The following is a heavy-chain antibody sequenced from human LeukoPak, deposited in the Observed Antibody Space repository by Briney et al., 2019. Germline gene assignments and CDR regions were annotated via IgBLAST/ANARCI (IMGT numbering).Heavy chain of an antibody. Sequence: ASVKVSCKASGYTYTGYYMRWVRQAPGQGLEWMGRINPNSGGTNYAQKFQGRVTMTRDTSISTAYMELSRLRSDDTAVYYCAYDDFWSGYCLFCYWGQGTLVTVSS. CDR3: AYDDFWSGYCLFCY. V-gene: IGHV1-2*06. J-gene: IGHJ4*02. CDR1: GYTYTGYY. D-gene: IGHD3-3*01. CDR2: INPNSGGT.